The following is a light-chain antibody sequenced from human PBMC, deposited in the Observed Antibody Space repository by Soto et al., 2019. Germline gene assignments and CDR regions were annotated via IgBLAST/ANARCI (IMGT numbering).Light chain of an antibody. CDR2: AAS. V-gene: IGKV1-39*01. CDR1: QSISSY. CDR3: QQSYSTPSIT. J-gene: IGKJ5*01. Sequence: DIQMTQSLSSLSASLRDRVTITFLASQSISSYLNWYQQKPGKAPKLLIYAASSLQSGVPSRFSGSGSGTDFTLTISSLQPEDFATYYCQQSYSTPSITFGQGTRLE.